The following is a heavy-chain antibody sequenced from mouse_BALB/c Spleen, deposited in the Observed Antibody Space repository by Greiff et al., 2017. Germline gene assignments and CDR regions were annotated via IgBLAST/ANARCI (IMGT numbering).Heavy chain of an antibody. V-gene: IGHV3-2*02. D-gene: IGHD2-14*01. Sequence: EVQLQESGPGLVKPSQSLSLTCTVTGYSITSDYAWNWIRQFPGNKLEWMGYISYSGSTSYNPSLKSRISITRDTSKNQFFLQLNSVTTEDTATYYCAVQFAYWGQGTLVTVSA. J-gene: IGHJ3*01. CDR3: AVQFAY. CDR1: GYSITSDYA. CDR2: ISYSGST.